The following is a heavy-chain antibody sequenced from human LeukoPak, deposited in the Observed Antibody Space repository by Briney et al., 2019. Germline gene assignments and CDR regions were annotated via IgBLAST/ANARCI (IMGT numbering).Heavy chain of an antibody. CDR3: ATGRMYSKWLSFDY. CDR1: GYTLTELS. CDR2: FDPEDGET. D-gene: IGHD3-22*01. Sequence: ASVKVSCKVSGYTLTELSMHWVRQAPGKGLEWMGGFDPEDGETIYAQKFQGRVTMTEDTSTDTAYMELSSLRSEDTAVYYCATGRMYSKWLSFDYWGQGTLVTVSS. V-gene: IGHV1-24*01. J-gene: IGHJ4*02.